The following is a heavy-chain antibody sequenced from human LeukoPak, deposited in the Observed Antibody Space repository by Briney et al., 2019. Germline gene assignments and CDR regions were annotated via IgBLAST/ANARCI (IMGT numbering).Heavy chain of an antibody. D-gene: IGHD5/OR15-5a*01. CDR2: TYYRSKWFN. CDR1: GASVSGLPAS. Sequence: PPLSLNCTMSGASVSGLPASSNWLTHSPSTSLDPAGRTYYRSKWFNDYAVSVQSRITINPDTSTNQVSLQLNSVTPEDTAVYYCVRGVAVSGFDYWGQGTLVTVSS. J-gene: IGHJ4*02. V-gene: IGHV6-1*01. CDR3: VRGVAVSGFDY.